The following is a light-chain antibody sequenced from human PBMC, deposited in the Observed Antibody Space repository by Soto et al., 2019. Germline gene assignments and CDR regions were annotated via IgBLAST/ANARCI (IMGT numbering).Light chain of an antibody. CDR1: SSNIGNNY. V-gene: IGLV1-51*01. J-gene: IGLJ1*01. CDR2: DNN. Sequence: QSVLTQPPSVSAAPGQKVTISCSGSSSNIGNNYVSWYQQLPGTAPKLLIYDNNKRPSGIPDRFSGSKSGTSATLGITGLQTGDEADYYCQSYDSTLSARYVFGTGTKVTVL. CDR3: QSYDSTLSARYV.